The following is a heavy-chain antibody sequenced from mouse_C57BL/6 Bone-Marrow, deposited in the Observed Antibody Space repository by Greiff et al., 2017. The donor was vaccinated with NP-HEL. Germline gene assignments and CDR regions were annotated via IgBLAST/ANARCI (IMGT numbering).Heavy chain of an antibody. J-gene: IGHJ2*01. D-gene: IGHD1-1*01. Sequence: VKVVESGPELVKPGASVKISCKASGYTFTDYYINWVKQRPGQGLEWIGWIFPGSGSTYYNEKFKGKATLTVDKSSSTAYMLLSSLTSEDSAVYFCARPVATPYYFDYWGQGTTLTVSS. CDR1: GYTFTDYY. CDR2: IFPGSGST. V-gene: IGHV1-75*01. CDR3: ARPVATPYYFDY.